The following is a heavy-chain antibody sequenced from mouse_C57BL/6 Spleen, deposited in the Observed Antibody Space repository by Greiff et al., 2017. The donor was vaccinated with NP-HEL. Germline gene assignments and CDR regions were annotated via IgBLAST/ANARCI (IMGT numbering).Heavy chain of an antibody. J-gene: IGHJ2*01. Sequence: VMLVESGAELVKPGASVKISCKASGYAFSSYWMNWVKQRPGKGLEWIGQIYPGDGDTNYNGKFKGKATLTADKSSSTAYMQLSSLNSEDSAVYVCAVTGKEGYCFDYWGHGTTLTVSS. CDR2: IYPGDGDT. CDR3: AVTGKEGYCFDY. V-gene: IGHV1-80*01. D-gene: IGHD2-1*01. CDR1: GYAFSSYW.